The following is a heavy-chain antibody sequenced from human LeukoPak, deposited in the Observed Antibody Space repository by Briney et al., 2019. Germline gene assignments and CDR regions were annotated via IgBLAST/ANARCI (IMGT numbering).Heavy chain of an antibody. J-gene: IGHJ6*03. CDR1: GYSISSGYY. V-gene: IGHV4-38-2*02. Sequence: QSSETLSLTCTVSGYSISSGYYWGWIRQPPGKGLEWIGSIYHSGSTYYNPSLKSRVTISVDTSKNQFSLKLSSVTAADTAVYYCARGGRDGYNFGYYYYMDVWGKGTTVTVSS. CDR3: ARGGRDGYNFGYYYYMDV. CDR2: IYHSGST. D-gene: IGHD5-24*01.